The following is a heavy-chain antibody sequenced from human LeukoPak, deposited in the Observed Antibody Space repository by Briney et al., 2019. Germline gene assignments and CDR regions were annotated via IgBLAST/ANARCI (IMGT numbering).Heavy chain of an antibody. D-gene: IGHD1-26*01. Sequence: SETLSLTCTVSGGSISRFYWSWIRQPPGKGLEWIGYIYYSGSTNYNPSLKSRVTISVDTSKNQFSLKLSSVTAADTAMYYCARHDMDVAGAGLDYFDYWGQGTLVTVSS. V-gene: IGHV4-59*08. CDR3: ARHDMDVAGAGLDYFDY. CDR1: GGSISRFY. J-gene: IGHJ4*02. CDR2: IYYSGST.